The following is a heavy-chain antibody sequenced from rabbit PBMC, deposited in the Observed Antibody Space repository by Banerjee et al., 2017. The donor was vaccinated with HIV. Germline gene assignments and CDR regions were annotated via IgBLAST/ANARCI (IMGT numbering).Heavy chain of an antibody. CDR1: GFSFSNKYV. J-gene: IGHJ6*01. CDR3: ARDKPYDDYLDL. V-gene: IGHV1S45*01. Sequence: QEQLEESGGGLVQPEGSLTLTCTASGFSFSNKYVMCWVRQAPGKGLEWIACINTSSGNTVYATWAKGRFTISKTSSTTVTLQVTSLTAADTATYFCARDKPYDDYLDLWGPGTLVTVS. D-gene: IGHD2-1*01. CDR2: INTSSGNT.